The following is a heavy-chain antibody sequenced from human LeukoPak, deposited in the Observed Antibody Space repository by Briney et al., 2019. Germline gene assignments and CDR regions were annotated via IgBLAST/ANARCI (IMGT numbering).Heavy chain of an antibody. CDR2: MNPNSGNT. V-gene: IGHV1-8*03. CDR1: GYTFTSYD. CDR3: ARRNFGSPRWFDP. D-gene: IGHD1-7*01. J-gene: IGHJ5*02. Sequence: GASVKVSCKASGYTFTSYDINWVRQATGQGLEWMGWMNPNSGNTGYAQKFQGRVTITRNTSISTAYMELGSLKSEDTAVYYCARRNFGSPRWFDPWGQGTLVTVSS.